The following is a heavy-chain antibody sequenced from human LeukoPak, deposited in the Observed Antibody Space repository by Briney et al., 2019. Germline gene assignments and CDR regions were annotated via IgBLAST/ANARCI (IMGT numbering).Heavy chain of an antibody. D-gene: IGHD6-13*01. V-gene: IGHV3-64D*09. CDR2: ISPNGGST. Sequence: GGSLKLSCSASGFTFSSYTMHWVRQAPGKGLEYVSAISPNGGSTYYGDSVKGRFTISRDNSKKTLYLQMSSLRAEDTAVYYCVKTIAVAGNFDYWGQGTLVTVS. CDR1: GFTFSSYT. J-gene: IGHJ4*02. CDR3: VKTIAVAGNFDY.